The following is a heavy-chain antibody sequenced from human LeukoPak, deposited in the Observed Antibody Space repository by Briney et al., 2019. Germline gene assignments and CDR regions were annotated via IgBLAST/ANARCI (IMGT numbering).Heavy chain of an antibody. CDR1: GGSISSYY. Sequence: SETLSLTCTVSGGSISSYYWSWIRQPPGKGLEWIGEINHSGSTNYNPSLKSRVTISVDTSKNQFSLKLSSVTAADTAVYYCAGSHEQLERSFDYWGQGTLVTVSS. J-gene: IGHJ4*02. CDR3: AGSHEQLERSFDY. CDR2: INHSGST. D-gene: IGHD1-1*01. V-gene: IGHV4-34*01.